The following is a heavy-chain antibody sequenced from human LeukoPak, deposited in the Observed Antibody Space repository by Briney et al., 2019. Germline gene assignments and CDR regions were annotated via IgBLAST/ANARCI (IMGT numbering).Heavy chain of an antibody. Sequence: GGSLRLSCAASGFTFSSYAMGWVRQAPGKGLEWVSAISGSGSGGSTYYADSVKGRFTISRDNSKNTLYLQMSSRRAEDTAVYYCAKSSPPPLRYWGQGTLVTVPS. CDR2: ISGSGSGGST. CDR3: AKSSPPPLRY. V-gene: IGHV3-23*01. CDR1: GFTFSSYA. J-gene: IGHJ4*02.